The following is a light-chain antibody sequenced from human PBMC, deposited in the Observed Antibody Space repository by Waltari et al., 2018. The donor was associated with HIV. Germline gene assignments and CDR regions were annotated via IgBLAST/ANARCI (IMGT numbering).Light chain of an antibody. Sequence: DIQMTQSPSSLSASVGARVTITCQASQDISNYLNWYQQKPGKAPKLLSYDASNLETGDPSRFSGSGSGTDVTFTISSLQPEDIATYYCQQYDNLPLTFGGGTKVEIK. CDR2: DAS. CDR1: QDISNY. J-gene: IGKJ4*01. CDR3: QQYDNLPLT. V-gene: IGKV1-33*01.